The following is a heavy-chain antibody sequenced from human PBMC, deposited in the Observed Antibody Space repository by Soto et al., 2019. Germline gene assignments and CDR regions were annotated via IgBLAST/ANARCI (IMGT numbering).Heavy chain of an antibody. J-gene: IGHJ4*02. Sequence: VQVVASGGGLVQPGRSLRLSCADSGFRFEQYVMHSVRQGPGKGPECVSTVSPTGDTIAYADSVEGRFTVSRDNAKNSLYLQMNSLKGDDTAFYYCVKDAPNGAIDDWGQGTLVTVSS. CDR1: GFRFEQYV. V-gene: IGHV3-9*01. D-gene: IGHD2-8*01. CDR3: VKDAPNGAIDD. CDR2: VSPTGDTI.